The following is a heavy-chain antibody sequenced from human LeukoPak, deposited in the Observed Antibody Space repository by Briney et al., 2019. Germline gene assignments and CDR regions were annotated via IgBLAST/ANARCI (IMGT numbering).Heavy chain of an antibody. CDR3: ASLSRYCSSTSCYLS. CDR2: IDPSDSYT. J-gene: IGHJ4*02. CDR1: GYSFTSYW. Sequence: GESLWISCKGSGYSFTSYWISWVRQMPGKGLEWMGRIDPSDSYTNYSPSFQGHVTISADKSISTAYLQWSSLKASDTAMYYCASLSRYCSSTSCYLSWGQGTLVTVSS. D-gene: IGHD2-2*01. V-gene: IGHV5-10-1*01.